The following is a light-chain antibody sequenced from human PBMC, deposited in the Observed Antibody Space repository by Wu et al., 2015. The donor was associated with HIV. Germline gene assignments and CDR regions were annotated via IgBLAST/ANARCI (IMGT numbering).Light chain of an antibody. Sequence: EIVLTQSPGTLSLSPGERATLSCRASQSVSSSYLAWYQQKPGQAPRLLIYGASSRATGIPDRFSGSGSGTEFTLTISSLQPDDFATYYCQQLGSYPRTFGGGTKVE. CDR1: QSVSSSY. J-gene: IGKJ4*01. CDR2: GAS. V-gene: IGKV3-20*01. CDR3: QQLGSYPRT.